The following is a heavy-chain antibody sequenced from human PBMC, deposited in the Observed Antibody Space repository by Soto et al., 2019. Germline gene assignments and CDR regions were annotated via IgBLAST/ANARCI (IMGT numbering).Heavy chain of an antibody. Sequence: SDTVFLTCTFSGVSINSSRCHWGSIRQPPGKGLEWIASIKYSGTTFYNPSLKSRVALSVDTSKNRFALKLSSVTAAETAVYYCARHGITRSYYDAFDIWGQGTMVT. CDR3: ARHGITRSYYDAFDI. V-gene: IGHV4-39*01. J-gene: IGHJ3*02. D-gene: IGHD1-26*01. CDR1: GVSINSSRCH. CDR2: IKYSGTT.